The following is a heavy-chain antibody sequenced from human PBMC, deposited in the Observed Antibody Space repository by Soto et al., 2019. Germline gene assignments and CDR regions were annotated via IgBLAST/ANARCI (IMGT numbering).Heavy chain of an antibody. CDR3: AREGLAAAGPNWFDP. V-gene: IGHV4-59*01. D-gene: IGHD6-13*01. J-gene: IGHJ5*02. CDR1: GGSISSYY. Sequence: SETLSLTCTVSGGSISSYYWSWIRQPPGKGLEWIGYIYYSGSTNYNPSLKSRVTISVDTSKNQFSLKLSSVTAADTAVYYCAREGLAAAGPNWFDPWGQGTLVTVSS. CDR2: IYYSGST.